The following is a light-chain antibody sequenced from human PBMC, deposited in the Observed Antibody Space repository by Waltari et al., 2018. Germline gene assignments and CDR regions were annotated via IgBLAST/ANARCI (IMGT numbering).Light chain of an antibody. V-gene: IGKV1-39*01. J-gene: IGKJ2*01. CDR1: HSISSY. CDR2: AAF. Sequence: DIQMTQSPSSLSASVGDRVTITCRASHSISSYLNWYQQKPGKAPKYLIDAAFRLQGGVPSRFSGSETGTDFTLTISILQPEEFATYYCQQSYSTPPTFGQGTKVEIK. CDR3: QQSYSTPPT.